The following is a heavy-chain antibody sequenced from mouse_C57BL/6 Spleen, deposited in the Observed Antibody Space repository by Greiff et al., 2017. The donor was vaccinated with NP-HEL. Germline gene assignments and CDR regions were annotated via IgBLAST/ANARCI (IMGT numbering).Heavy chain of an antibody. CDR2: FHPYNDDT. CDR1: GYTFTTYP. V-gene: IGHV1-47*01. D-gene: IGHD2-4*01. J-gene: IGHJ1*03. Sequence: VKLMESGAELVKPGASVKMSCKASGYTFTTYPIEWMKQNHGKSLEWIGNFHPYNDDTKYNEKFKGKATLTVEKSSSTVYLELSRLTSDDSAVYYCARKTYYDYDEGYFDVWGTGATVTVSS. CDR3: ARKTYYDYDEGYFDV.